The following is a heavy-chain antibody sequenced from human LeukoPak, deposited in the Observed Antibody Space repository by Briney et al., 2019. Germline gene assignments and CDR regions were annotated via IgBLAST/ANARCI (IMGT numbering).Heavy chain of an antibody. CDR2: ISYDGSNK. J-gene: IGHJ4*02. CDR3: AKFVAGEDYYDSSGYRTFDY. D-gene: IGHD3-22*01. CDR1: GFTFSSYG. V-gene: IGHV3-30*18. Sequence: PGGSLRLSCAASGFTFSSYGMHWVRQAPGKGLEWVAVISYDGSNKYYADSVKGRFTISRDNSKNTLYLQMNSLRAEDTAVYYCAKFVAGEDYYDSSGYRTFDYWGQGTLVTVSS.